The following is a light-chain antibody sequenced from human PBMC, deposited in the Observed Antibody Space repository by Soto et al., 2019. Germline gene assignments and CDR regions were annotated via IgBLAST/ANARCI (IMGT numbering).Light chain of an antibody. CDR2: DAS. CDR3: QQYEDLPLT. V-gene: IGKV1-33*01. Sequence: DVQMTQSPPSLSASVGDRVIITCKANQSIANFLNWFQHKPGEAPKLLISDASHLELGVPSRFSGSRSGTDFVLDISNLQSEDVATYFCQQYEDLPLTFGGGTKVDI. J-gene: IGKJ4*01. CDR1: QSIANF.